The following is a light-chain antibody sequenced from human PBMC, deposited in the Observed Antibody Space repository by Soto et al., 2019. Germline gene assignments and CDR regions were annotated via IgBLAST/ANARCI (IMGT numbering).Light chain of an antibody. CDR2: KAS. CDR3: LQYNSYPFT. Sequence: DIQMTQSPSTLSASVGDRVTVTCRASQSVSSALAWYQQKPGKAPKLLMYKASSLESGVPSKFSGSGSGAEFPLTISSLQPDDFATYYCLQYNSYPFTFGGGTKVEIK. V-gene: IGKV1-5*03. J-gene: IGKJ4*01. CDR1: QSVSSA.